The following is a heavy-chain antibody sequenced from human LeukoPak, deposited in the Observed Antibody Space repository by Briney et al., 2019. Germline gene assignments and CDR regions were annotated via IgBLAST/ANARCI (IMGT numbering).Heavy chain of an antibody. V-gene: IGHV1-8*01. Sequence: ASVKVSCKASGYIFTSYDINWVRQATGQGLEWMGWMNPNSGNTGYAQKFQGRVTMTRNTSISTAYMELSSLRSEDTAVYYCARGGYYYDSSGYYSIDYWGQGTLVTVSS. CDR3: ARGGYYYDSSGYYSIDY. CDR2: MNPNSGNT. J-gene: IGHJ4*02. D-gene: IGHD3-22*01. CDR1: GYIFTSYD.